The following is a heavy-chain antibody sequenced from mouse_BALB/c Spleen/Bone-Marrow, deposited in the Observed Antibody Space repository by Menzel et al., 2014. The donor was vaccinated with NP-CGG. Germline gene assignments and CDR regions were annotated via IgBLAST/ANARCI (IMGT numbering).Heavy chain of an antibody. Sequence: EAQGVESGGGLVQPGGSLKLSCAASGFTFSNYGVSWVRQTPDKRLDLVATINSNGGTTYYPDSVKGRFTISRDNAKNTLYLQMSSLKSEDTAMYFCARGLYYVAYGPGFAYWGQGTLVTVSA. J-gene: IGHJ3*01. D-gene: IGHD2-13*01. CDR3: ARGLYYVAYGPGFAY. CDR1: GFTFSNYG. V-gene: IGHV5-6-3*01. CDR2: INSNGGTT.